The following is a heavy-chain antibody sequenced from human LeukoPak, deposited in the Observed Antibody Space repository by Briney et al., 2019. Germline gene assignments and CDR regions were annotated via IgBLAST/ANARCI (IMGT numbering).Heavy chain of an antibody. D-gene: IGHD1-26*01. J-gene: IGHJ3*01. CDR1: GFTFSSYA. CDR3: ARAVGATRAA. CDR2: ISGSGGST. Sequence: GGSLRLSCAASGFTFSSYAMSWVRQTPGKGLEWVSSISGSGGSTYYADSVKGRFTISRDNSKNTLYLQMNSLRAEDTAVYYCARAVGATRAAWGQGTMVTVSS. V-gene: IGHV3-23*01.